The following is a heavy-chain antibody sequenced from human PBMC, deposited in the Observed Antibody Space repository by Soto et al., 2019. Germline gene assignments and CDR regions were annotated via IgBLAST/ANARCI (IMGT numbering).Heavy chain of an antibody. CDR1: GYTLTELS. CDR2: FDPEDGET. D-gene: IGHD3-10*01. CDR3: ATSGGITMVRGVISPYYYYYYGMDV. Sequence: ASVKVSCKASGYTLTELSMHWVRQAPGKGLEWMGGFDPEDGETIYAQKFQGRVTMTEDTSTDTAYMELSSLRSEDTAVYYCATSGGITMVRGVISPYYYYYYGMDVWGQGTTVTVSS. V-gene: IGHV1-24*01. J-gene: IGHJ6*02.